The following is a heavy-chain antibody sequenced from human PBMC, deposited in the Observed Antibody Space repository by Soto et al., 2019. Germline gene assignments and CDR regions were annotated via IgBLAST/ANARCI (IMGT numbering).Heavy chain of an antibody. D-gene: IGHD5-18*01. CDR3: ARALGYSYGFDY. CDR2: ISAYNGNT. J-gene: IGHJ4*02. Sequence: QVQLVQSGAEVKKPGASVKVSCKASGYTFTSYGISWVRQAPGQGLEWMGWISAYNGNTNDAQKLQGRVPMTTDTSTSTAYTKTRSLRSDDTAVSSCARALGYSYGFDYCGKGTLVTVSS. V-gene: IGHV1-18*01. CDR1: GYTFTSYG.